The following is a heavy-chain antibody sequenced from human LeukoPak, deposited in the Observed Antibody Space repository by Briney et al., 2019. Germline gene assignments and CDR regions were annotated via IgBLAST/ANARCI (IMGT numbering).Heavy chain of an antibody. V-gene: IGHV3-33*01. D-gene: IGHD2-21*01. CDR3: ARASMVISIECYFDH. J-gene: IGHJ4*02. CDR2: SWYDDGGDK. CDR1: GFSLSSYG. Sequence: GGSLRLSCAASGFSLSSYGMHWVRQAPGKGLEWVAVSWYDDGGDKYYVESVKGRFTISRDNSKNTLYLQMNSLRAEDTAVYYCARASMVISIECYFDHWGQGTLVTVSS.